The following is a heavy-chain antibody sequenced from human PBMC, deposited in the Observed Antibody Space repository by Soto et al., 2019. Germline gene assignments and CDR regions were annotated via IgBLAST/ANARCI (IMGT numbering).Heavy chain of an antibody. D-gene: IGHD2-15*01. CDR3: AKGSEVARQELDY. CDR1: GLTFSNFG. CDR2: ISSGGRDK. V-gene: IGHV3-30*18. J-gene: IGHJ4*02. Sequence: QVQLVESGGGVVQPGRSLRLSCAATGLTFSNFGMHWVRQAPGKGLEWVATISSGGRDKYFSNSVKDRFTISRDNSKNTLFLQMNSLRVEDTAVYYCAKGSEVARQELDYWGQGTLVSVSS.